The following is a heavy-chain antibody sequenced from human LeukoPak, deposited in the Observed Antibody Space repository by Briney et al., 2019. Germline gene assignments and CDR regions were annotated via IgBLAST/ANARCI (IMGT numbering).Heavy chain of an antibody. CDR1: GYTFTGYY. D-gene: IGHD2-15*01. CDR3: ASLIVVVVAARYGSGY. Sequence: GASVKVSCKASGYTFTGYYMHWVRQAPGQGLEWMGGIIPIFGTANYAQKFQGRVTITADKSTSTAYTELSSLRSEDTAVYYCASLIVVVVAARYGSGYWGQGTLVTVSS. J-gene: IGHJ4*02. V-gene: IGHV1-69*06. CDR2: IIPIFGTA.